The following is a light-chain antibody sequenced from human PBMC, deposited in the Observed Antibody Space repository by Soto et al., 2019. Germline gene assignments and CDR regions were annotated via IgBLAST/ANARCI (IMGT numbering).Light chain of an antibody. CDR2: LDS. J-gene: IGKJ2*01. CDR3: MQALQTPYT. V-gene: IGKV2-28*01. Sequence: DMVMTQSPLSLPVTPGEPASISCRSSQSLLHSNGYNYLDWYLQKRGQSPQLLIYLDSNRASGVPDRFSGSGSGTDFTLKISRVEAEDVGVYYCMQALQTPYTFGQGTKLEIK. CDR1: QSLLHSNGYNY.